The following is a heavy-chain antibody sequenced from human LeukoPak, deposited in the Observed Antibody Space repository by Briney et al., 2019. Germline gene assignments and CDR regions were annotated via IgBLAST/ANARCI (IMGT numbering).Heavy chain of an antibody. J-gene: IGHJ4*02. CDR1: GGSISSYY. Sequence: PSETLSLTCTVSGGSISSYYWSWIRQPPGKGLEWIGYIYYSGSTNYNPSLKSRVTISVDTSKNQFSLKLSSVTAADTAVYYCARDPPYYGSGYWGQGTLVTVSS. CDR3: ARDPPYYGSGY. D-gene: IGHD3-10*01. CDR2: IYYSGST. V-gene: IGHV4-59*01.